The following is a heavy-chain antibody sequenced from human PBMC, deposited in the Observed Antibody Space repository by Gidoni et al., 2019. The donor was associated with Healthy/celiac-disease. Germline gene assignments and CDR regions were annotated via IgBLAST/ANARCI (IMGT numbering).Heavy chain of an antibody. CDR2: IRSKAYGGTK. J-gene: IGHJ4*02. Sequence: EVQLVESGGGLVQLGRSLRLSCPASGFTFGDYAMSWFRQAPGKGLEWVGFIRSKAYGGTKEYDASVKGRFTISRDDSKSNAYLQMNSLKTEDTAVYYCTRDWYSSSWSQFDYWGQGTLVTVSS. CDR1: GFTFGDYA. CDR3: TRDWYSSSWSQFDY. D-gene: IGHD6-13*01. V-gene: IGHV3-49*03.